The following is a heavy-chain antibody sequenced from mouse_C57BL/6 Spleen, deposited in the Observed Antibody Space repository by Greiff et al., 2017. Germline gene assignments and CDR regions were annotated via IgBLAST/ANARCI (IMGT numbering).Heavy chain of an antibody. D-gene: IGHD2-1*01. CDR2: IFPRDGST. CDR1: GYTFTDPT. Sequence: QVQLLQSDAELVKPGASVTISCTVSGYTFTDPTIHWMNQRPEQGLAWFGYIFPRDGSTKYNENFKGRATLTADKSSSNTYMQLNRLTSVESAVYFCARSRNDDGNYEAWFAYWGQGTLVTVSA. V-gene: IGHV1-78*01. J-gene: IGHJ3*01. CDR3: ARSRNDDGNYEAWFAY.